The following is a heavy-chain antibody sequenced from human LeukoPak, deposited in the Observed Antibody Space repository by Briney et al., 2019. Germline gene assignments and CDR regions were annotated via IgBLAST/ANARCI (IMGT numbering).Heavy chain of an antibody. Sequence: GGSPRLSCEASGFTFSDYYMSWIRQAPGKGLEWVAFISYDGSNKYYADSVKGRFTISRDSSKNTLYLQMNSLRAEDTAVYYCARAGDITIFGVVVFDYWGQGTVVTVSS. CDR2: ISYDGSNK. CDR1: GFTFSDYY. V-gene: IGHV3-30-3*01. CDR3: ARAGDITIFGVVVFDY. J-gene: IGHJ4*02. D-gene: IGHD3-3*01.